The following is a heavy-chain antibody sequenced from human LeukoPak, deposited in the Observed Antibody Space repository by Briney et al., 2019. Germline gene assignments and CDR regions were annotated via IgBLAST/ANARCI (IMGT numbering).Heavy chain of an antibody. CDR3: AKRGAEVGASVAPGDY. D-gene: IGHD1-26*01. CDR1: GFTLSSYA. CDR2: ISGSGSA. J-gene: IGHJ4*02. V-gene: IGHV3-23*01. Sequence: GGSLRLSCAASGFTLSSYAMNWVRQAPGKGLEWVSGISGSGSAYYADSVKGRFSVSRDKSKNTVYLQMDSLRAEDTAVYYCAKRGAEVGASVAPGDYWGQGTLLTVSS.